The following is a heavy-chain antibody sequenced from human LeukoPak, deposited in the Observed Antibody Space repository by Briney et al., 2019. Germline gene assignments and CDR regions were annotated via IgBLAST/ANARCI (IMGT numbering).Heavy chain of an antibody. CDR1: GFTFSSYE. Sequence: GGSPRLSCAASGFTFSSYEMNWVRQAPGKGLEWVSYISSSGSTIYYADSVKGRFTISRDNAKNPLYLQMNSLRAEDTAVYYCARTGVPAAIVRWFDPWGQGTLVTVSS. CDR3: ARTGVPAAIVRWFDP. J-gene: IGHJ5*02. CDR2: ISSSGSTI. V-gene: IGHV3-48*03. D-gene: IGHD2-2*02.